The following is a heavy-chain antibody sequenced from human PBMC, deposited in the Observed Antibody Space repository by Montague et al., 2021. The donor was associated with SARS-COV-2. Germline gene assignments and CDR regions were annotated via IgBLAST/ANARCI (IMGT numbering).Heavy chain of an antibody. J-gene: IGHJ4*02. D-gene: IGHD4-23*01. CDR1: GGSVSSRSYY. CDR3: ARRGDYGGARFDC. CDR2: IYYSGST. V-gene: IGHV4-39*01. Sequence: SETLSLTCTVSGGSVSSRSYYWGWIRQPPGKGLEWIGSIYYSGSTHYNPSLKSRVTISVDTSKNQFSLKLSSVTAADTAVYYCARRGDYGGARFDCWGQGTLVSVSS.